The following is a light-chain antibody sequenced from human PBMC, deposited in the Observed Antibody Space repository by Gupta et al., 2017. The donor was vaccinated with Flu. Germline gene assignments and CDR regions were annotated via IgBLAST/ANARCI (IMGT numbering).Light chain of an antibody. Sequence: EIVLTQSPGTLSLSPGERATLSCRASQSVSSSYLAWYQQKPGQAPRLLIYGASSRATGIPDWFSGSGSGTDFTLTISRLEPEDFAVYYCQQYGSSWAFGPGTKVDIK. V-gene: IGKV3-20*01. CDR1: QSVSSSY. J-gene: IGKJ3*01. CDR3: QQYGSSWA. CDR2: GAS.